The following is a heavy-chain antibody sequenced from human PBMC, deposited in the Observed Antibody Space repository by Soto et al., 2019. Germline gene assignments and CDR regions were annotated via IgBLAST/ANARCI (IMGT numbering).Heavy chain of an antibody. CDR1: GDSISSSGYY. D-gene: IGHD3-10*01. Sequence: SETLSLTCSVSGDSISSSGYYWSWIRQRPGKGLEWIGNIYYSGSSYNNPSLKSRVTISVNTSKNQFSLNLRSVTAADTAVYYCARDSDYYSSGSFDYWGRGTSVTVSS. V-gene: IGHV4-31*03. J-gene: IGHJ4*02. CDR3: ARDSDYYSSGSFDY. CDR2: IYYSGSS.